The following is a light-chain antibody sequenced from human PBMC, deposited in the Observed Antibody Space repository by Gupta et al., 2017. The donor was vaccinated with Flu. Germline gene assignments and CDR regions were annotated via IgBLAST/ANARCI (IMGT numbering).Light chain of an antibody. Sequence: PSSLSASVGDTVTITCRASQDIMSYLNWYRQKPGKAPEVLIYAASNLHSGVPSRFSGSESGTTFTLTISSLQPEDFATYHCQQYETPPCTFGQGTQVEIK. CDR3: QQYETPPCT. V-gene: IGKV1-39*01. CDR2: AAS. CDR1: QDIMSY. J-gene: IGKJ5*01.